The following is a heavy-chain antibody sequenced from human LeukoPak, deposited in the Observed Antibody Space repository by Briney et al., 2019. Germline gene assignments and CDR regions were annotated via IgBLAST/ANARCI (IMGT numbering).Heavy chain of an antibody. V-gene: IGHV3-13*01. CDR2: IGTASDT. D-gene: IGHD1-1*01. CDR3: ARGPPRGKYYYMDV. CDR1: GFTFSSFD. J-gene: IGHJ6*03. Sequence: GGSLRLSCAASGFTFSSFDMHWVRQPTGQGLEWVSTIGTASDTYYPGSVEGRFTLSRDNAKNSLYLQMNSLPAGDTAVYYCARGPPRGKYYYMDVWGKGTTVTVSS.